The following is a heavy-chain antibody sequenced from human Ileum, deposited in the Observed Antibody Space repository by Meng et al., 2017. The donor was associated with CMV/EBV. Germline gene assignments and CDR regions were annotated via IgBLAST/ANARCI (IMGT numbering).Heavy chain of an antibody. D-gene: IGHD2-2*01. CDR3: ARDMTVVVPAASAADTPNGGGYYYYYYGMDV. CDR1: GFTFSSSA. Sequence: GESLKISCAASGFTFSSSAMHWVRQAPGKGLEWVAVISYDGSNKYYADSVKGRFTISRDNSKNTLYLQMNSLRAEDTAVYYCARDMTVVVPAASAADTPNGGGYYYYYYGMDVWGQGPTVTVSS. J-gene: IGHJ6*02. CDR2: ISYDGSNK. V-gene: IGHV3-30-3*01.